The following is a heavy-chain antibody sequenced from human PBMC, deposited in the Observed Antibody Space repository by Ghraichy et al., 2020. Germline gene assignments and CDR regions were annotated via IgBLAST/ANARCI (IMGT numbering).Heavy chain of an antibody. CDR3: AKEGDSGTKYLFDY. D-gene: IGHD3-10*01. Sequence: SLNISCAASGFTFSNHGMHWVRQAPGKGLEWVAVVSSHGGTVYYKDSVKGRFTVSRDNSKNTLYLQMNSLRAEDTAVYYCAKEGDSGTKYLFDYWGQGTLVTVSS. CDR2: VSSHGGTV. CDR1: GFTFSNHG. V-gene: IGHV3-30*18. J-gene: IGHJ4*02.